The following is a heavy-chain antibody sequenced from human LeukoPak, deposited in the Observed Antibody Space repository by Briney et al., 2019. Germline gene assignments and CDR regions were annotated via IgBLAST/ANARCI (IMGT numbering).Heavy chain of an antibody. J-gene: IGHJ5*01. CDR2: ISYDGSND. CDR1: GFTFRSYG. V-gene: IGHV3-30*18. CDR3: AKGNGAPNWFES. Sequence: GGSLRLSCAASGFTFRSYGMHWVRQAPGKGLEWVAFISYDGSNDNYADSVKGRFTISRDNSKNTVDLQMNGLRTEDTAVYYSAKGNGAPNWFESWGQGSLVTVSS. D-gene: IGHD1-1*01.